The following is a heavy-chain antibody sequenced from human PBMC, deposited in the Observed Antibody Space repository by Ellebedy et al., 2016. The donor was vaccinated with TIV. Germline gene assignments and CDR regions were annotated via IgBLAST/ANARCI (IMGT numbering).Heavy chain of an antibody. J-gene: IGHJ5*02. CDR1: GGSISSYY. CDR2: ISYSGST. V-gene: IGHV4-59*01. Sequence: SETLSLTXTVSGGSISSYYWSWIRQPPGKGLEWIGYISYSGSTNYNPSLKSRVFISVDTSKNQFSLKLSSVTAADTAMYYCARNHPDSHDPIDPWGQGTLVTVSS. D-gene: IGHD1-14*01. CDR3: ARNHPDSHDPIDP.